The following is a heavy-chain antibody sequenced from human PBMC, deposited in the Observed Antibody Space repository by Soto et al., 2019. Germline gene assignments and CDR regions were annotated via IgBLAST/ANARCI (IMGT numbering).Heavy chain of an antibody. Sequence: SETLSLTCTVSGGSIRSGGYYWSWIRQHPGKGLEWIGYIYYSGSTYYSPSLKSRVTISLDTSKNQFSLKLSSVTAADTAVYYCARDSPYDFWSGYSNAFDIWGQGTMVT. CDR2: IYYSGST. CDR3: ARDSPYDFWSGYSNAFDI. D-gene: IGHD3-3*01. J-gene: IGHJ3*02. CDR1: GGSIRSGGYY. V-gene: IGHV4-31*03.